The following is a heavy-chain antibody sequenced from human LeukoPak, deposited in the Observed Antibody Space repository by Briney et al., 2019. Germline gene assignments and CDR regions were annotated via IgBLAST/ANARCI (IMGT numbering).Heavy chain of an antibody. CDR1: GGSISTYY. V-gene: IGHV4-59*01. CDR3: ARDTPYFDY. J-gene: IGHJ4*02. Sequence: PSETLSVTCTVSGGSISTYYWSWIRQPPGKGLEWLGYIYYSGTTNYNPSLKSRVTISVDTSKNHFSLTLSSVTAADTAVYYCARDTPYFDYWGQGTLVTVSS. CDR2: IYYSGTT.